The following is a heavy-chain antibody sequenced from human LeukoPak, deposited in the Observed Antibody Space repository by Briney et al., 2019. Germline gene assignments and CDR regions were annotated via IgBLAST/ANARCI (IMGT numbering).Heavy chain of an antibody. CDR3: ARDRGSSSWFDY. J-gene: IGHJ4*02. CDR2: IYYSGST. D-gene: IGHD6-13*01. CDR1: GGSISSSSYY. V-gene: IGHV4-39*07. Sequence: SETLSLTCTVSGGSISSSSYYWGWIRQPPGKGLEWIGSIYYSGSTYYNPSLKSRVTISVDTSKNQFSLKLSSVTAADTAVYYCARDRGSSSWFDYWGQGTLVTVSS.